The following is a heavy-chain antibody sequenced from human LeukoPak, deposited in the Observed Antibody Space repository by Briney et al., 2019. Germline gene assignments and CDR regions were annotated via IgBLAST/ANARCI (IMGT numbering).Heavy chain of an antibody. CDR1: GFTFSDYY. V-gene: IGHV3-11*01. J-gene: IGHJ4*02. Sequence: GGSLRLSCAASGFTFSDYYMSWIRQAPGKGLEWVSYISSSGSTIYYADSVKGRFTISRDNAKNSLYLQMSSLRAEDTAVYYCARAGYSSSSHFDYWGQGTLVTASS. D-gene: IGHD6-6*01. CDR3: ARAGYSSSSHFDY. CDR2: ISSSGSTI.